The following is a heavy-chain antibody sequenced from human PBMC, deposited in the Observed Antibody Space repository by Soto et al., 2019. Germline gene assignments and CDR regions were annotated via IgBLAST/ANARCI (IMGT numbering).Heavy chain of an antibody. CDR2: ISSSSSYI. J-gene: IGHJ4*02. CDR3: ARDPSGWLLVCYFDY. V-gene: IGHV3-21*01. D-gene: IGHD6-19*01. Sequence: PGGSLRLSCAASGFTFSSYSMNWVRQAPGKGLEWVSSISSSSSYIYYADSVKGRFTISRDNAKNSLYLQMNSLRAEDTAVYYCARDPSGWLLVCYFDYWGQGTLVTVSS. CDR1: GFTFSSYS.